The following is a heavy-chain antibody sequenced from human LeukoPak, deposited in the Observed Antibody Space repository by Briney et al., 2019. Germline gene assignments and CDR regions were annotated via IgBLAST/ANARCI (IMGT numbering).Heavy chain of an antibody. CDR3: ARGGSGSPIDY. CDR1: GGTLSSYA. Sequence: GASVNVSCKASGGTLSSYAISWVRQATGQGLERMGRIIPILGIANYAQKFQGRVTITADKSTSTAYMELSSLRSEDTAVYYCARGGSGSPIDYWGRGTLVTVSS. V-gene: IGHV1-69*04. J-gene: IGHJ4*02. CDR2: IIPILGIA. D-gene: IGHD3-10*01.